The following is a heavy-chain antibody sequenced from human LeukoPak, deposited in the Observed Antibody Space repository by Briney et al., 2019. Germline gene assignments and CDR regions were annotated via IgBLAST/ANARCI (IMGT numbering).Heavy chain of an antibody. CDR1: GGSISSNSYY. CDR3: ARAVGYCSGGSCYSYYYYMDV. V-gene: IGHV4-39*01. CDR2: IYYSGST. J-gene: IGHJ6*03. D-gene: IGHD2-15*01. Sequence: SETLSLTCAVSGGSISSNSYYWGWIRQPPGKGLEWIGSIYYSGSTYYNPSLKSRVTISVDTSKNQFSLKLSSVTAADTAVYYCARAVGYCSGGSCYSYYYYMDVWGKGTTVTVSS.